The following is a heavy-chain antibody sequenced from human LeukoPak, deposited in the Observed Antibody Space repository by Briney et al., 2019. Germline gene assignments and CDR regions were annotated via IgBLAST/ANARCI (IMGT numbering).Heavy chain of an antibody. J-gene: IGHJ4*02. CDR2: VYSSGDT. V-gene: IGHV4-59*01. D-gene: IGHD3-10*02. CDR1: GGSLTSYY. CDR3: ARYYVVCGPRRRFFDS. Sequence: SETLSLTCTVSGGSLTSYYWSWIRQPPGKGLEWIGYVYSSGDTNYNPSLKSRVTISPGTSRSPFSLILTSVTAADTAVYYCARYYVVCGPRRRFFDSWGQGTLVTVSS.